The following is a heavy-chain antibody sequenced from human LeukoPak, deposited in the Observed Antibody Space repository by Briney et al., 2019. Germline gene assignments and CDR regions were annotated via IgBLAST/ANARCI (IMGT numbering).Heavy chain of an antibody. CDR3: AREGSGTAMVTPAFDY. V-gene: IGHV1-46*01. Sequence: ASVTVSCKASGYTFTSYYMHWVRQAPGQGLEWMGIINPSGGSTSYAQKFQGRVTMTRDTSTSTVYMELSSLRSEDTAVYYCAREGSGTAMVTPAFDYWGQGTLVTVSP. J-gene: IGHJ4*02. CDR1: GYTFTSYY. CDR2: INPSGGST. D-gene: IGHD5-18*01.